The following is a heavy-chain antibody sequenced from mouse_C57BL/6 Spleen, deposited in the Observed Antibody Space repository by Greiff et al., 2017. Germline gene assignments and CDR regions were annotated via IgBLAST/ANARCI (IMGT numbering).Heavy chain of an antibody. D-gene: IGHD3-2*02. V-gene: IGHV1-15*01. J-gene: IGHJ2*01. CDR3: TRSETEAFDY. CDR2: IDPETGGT. CDR1: GYTFTDYE. Sequence: VQLQQSGAELVRPGASVTLSCKASGYTFTDYEMHWVKQTPVHGLEWIGAIDPETGGTAYNQKFKGKAILTADKSSSTAYMELRSLTSEDSAVYYCTRSETEAFDYWGQGTTLTVSS.